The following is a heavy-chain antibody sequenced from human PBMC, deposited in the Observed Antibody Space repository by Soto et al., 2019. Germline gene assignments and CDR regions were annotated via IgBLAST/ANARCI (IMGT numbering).Heavy chain of an antibody. CDR1: EFNFSSYS. Sequence: GGSMRVSSAAAEFNFSSYSRNWVRQETGKGLEWVSYISSNSGTMYYADSVKGRFTISRDNAKNSLYLQMNSLRAEDTAVYYCARDRFYYGSSGYYYFDYWGQGTLVTVSS. CDR2: ISSNSGTM. V-gene: IGHV3-48*01. J-gene: IGHJ4*02. D-gene: IGHD3-22*01. CDR3: ARDRFYYGSSGYYYFDY.